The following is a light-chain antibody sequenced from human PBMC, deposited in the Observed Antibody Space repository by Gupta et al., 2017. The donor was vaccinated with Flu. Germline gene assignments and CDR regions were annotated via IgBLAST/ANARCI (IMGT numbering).Light chain of an antibody. CDR3: MQGTHWLYT. J-gene: IGKJ2*01. Sequence: DVVMTQSPLSLPVTLGQPASISCRSSQSLVYIDGNTYLNWFQQRPGQSPRRLIYKVSNRDSGVPDRFSGSGSGTDCTLKISRVEAEDVGVYYCMQGTHWLYTFGQGTKLEIK. V-gene: IGKV2-30*01. CDR2: KVS. CDR1: QSLVYIDGNTY.